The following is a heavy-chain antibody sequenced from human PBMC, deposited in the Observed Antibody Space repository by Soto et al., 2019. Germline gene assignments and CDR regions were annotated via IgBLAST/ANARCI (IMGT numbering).Heavy chain of an antibody. V-gene: IGHV3-30*18. J-gene: IGHJ3*02. CDR3: AKSPGGYYSFDI. D-gene: IGHD3-3*01. CDR2: ISYDGSNK. Sequence: QPGGSLRLSCAASGFTFSSYGMHWVRQAPGKGLEWVAVISYDGSNKYYADSVKGRFTISRDNSKNTLYLQMNSLRAEDTAVYYCAKSPGGYYSFDIWGQGTMVTVS. CDR1: GFTFSSYG.